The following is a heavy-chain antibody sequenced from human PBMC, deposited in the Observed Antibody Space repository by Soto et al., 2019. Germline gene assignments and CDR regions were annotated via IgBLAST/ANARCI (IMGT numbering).Heavy chain of an antibody. V-gene: IGHV3-23*01. CDR1: GFTFTNFA. CDR3: AKGFCSSSCSRGYYDY. CDR2: ISGSGSST. Sequence: GGSLRLSCAASGFTFTNFAMSWVRQAPGKGLEWVSAISGSGSSTNYADSVKGRFTISRDNSKNTLYLEMNSLRAEDTALYYCAKGFCSSSCSRGYYDYWGQGTLVTVSS. D-gene: IGHD2-2*01. J-gene: IGHJ4*02.